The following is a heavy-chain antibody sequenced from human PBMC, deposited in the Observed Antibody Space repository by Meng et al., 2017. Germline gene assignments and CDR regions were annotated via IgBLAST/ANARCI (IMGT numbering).Heavy chain of an antibody. J-gene: IGHJ4*02. Sequence: VQSQQGGAGLLKPSGTLSLTCAVYGGSFSGYYWSWIRQPPGKGLEWIGEINHSGSTNYNPSLKSRVTISVDTSKNQFSLKLSSVTAADTAVYYCARGRLRAYGSGSPEDYWGQGTLVTVFS. V-gene: IGHV4-34*01. CDR1: GGSFSGYY. D-gene: IGHD3-10*01. CDR2: INHSGST. CDR3: ARGRLRAYGSGSPEDY.